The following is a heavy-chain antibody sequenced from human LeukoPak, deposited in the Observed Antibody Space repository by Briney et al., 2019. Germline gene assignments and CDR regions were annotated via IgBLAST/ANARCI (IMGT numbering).Heavy chain of an antibody. Sequence: PSETLSLTCTVSGGSIGSYYWSWIRQPPGKGLEWIGYIYYSGSTNYNPSLKSRVTISVDTSKNQFSLKLSSVTAADTAVYYCARGRWLHAFFDYWGQGTLVTVSS. CDR1: GGSIGSYY. J-gene: IGHJ4*02. CDR2: IYYSGST. V-gene: IGHV4-59*01. D-gene: IGHD5-24*01. CDR3: ARGRWLHAFFDY.